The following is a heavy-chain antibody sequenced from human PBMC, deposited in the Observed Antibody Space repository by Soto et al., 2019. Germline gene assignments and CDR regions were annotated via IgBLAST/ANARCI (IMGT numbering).Heavy chain of an antibody. Sequence: SVKVSCKASGGTFSIYTINWVRQAPGQGLEWMGGINPIFGTANYAQKFQGRVTITADESTSTAHMELSSLRSDDTAVYYCARDYGHDCSSGNCCFYFWGQGTLVTVSS. CDR3: ARDYGHDCSSGNCCFYF. V-gene: IGHV1-69*13. CDR1: GGTFSIYT. CDR2: INPIFGTA. J-gene: IGHJ4*02. D-gene: IGHD2-15*01.